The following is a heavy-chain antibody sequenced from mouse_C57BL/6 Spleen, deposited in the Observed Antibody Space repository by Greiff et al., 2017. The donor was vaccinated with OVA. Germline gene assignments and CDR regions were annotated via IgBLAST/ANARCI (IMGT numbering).Heavy chain of an antibody. CDR3: ARGCYYYGSSFYWYFDV. CDR2: IYPGSGST. J-gene: IGHJ1*03. CDR1: GYTFTSYW. D-gene: IGHD1-1*01. V-gene: IGHV1-55*01. Sequence: VQLQQPGAELVKPGASVKMSCKASGYTFTSYWITWVKQRPGQGLEWIGDIYPGSGSTNYNEKFKSKATLTVDTSSSTAYRQLSSLTSEDSAVYYCARGCYYYGSSFYWYFDVWGTGTTVTVSS.